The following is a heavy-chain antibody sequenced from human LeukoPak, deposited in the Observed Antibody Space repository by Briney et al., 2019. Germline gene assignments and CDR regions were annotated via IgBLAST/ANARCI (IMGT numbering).Heavy chain of an antibody. CDR3: ARAPLGCSSTSCLGYYGMDV. CDR2: INHSGST. CDR1: GGSISSSSYY. V-gene: IGHV4-39*07. Sequence: SETLSLTCTVSGGSISSSSYYWGWIRQPPGKGLEWIGEINHSGSTNYNPSLKSRVTISVDTSKNQFSLKLSSVTAADTAVYYCARAPLGCSSTSCLGYYGMDVWGQGTTVTVSS. D-gene: IGHD2-2*01. J-gene: IGHJ6*02.